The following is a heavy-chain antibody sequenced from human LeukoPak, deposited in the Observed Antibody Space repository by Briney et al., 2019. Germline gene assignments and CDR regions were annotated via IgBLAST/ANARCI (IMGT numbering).Heavy chain of an antibody. CDR3: AREDCTSTSCYFDF. V-gene: IGHV3-30*02. CDR2: IRYDGSNK. CDR1: GFTFSSYG. J-gene: IGHJ4*02. Sequence: GGSLRLSCAASGFTFSSYGMHWVRQAPGKGLEWVAFIRYDGSNKYYADSVKGRFTISRDNSKNTLYLQMNSLRAEDTAVYYCAREDCTSTSCYFDFWGQGTLVTVSS. D-gene: IGHD2-2*01.